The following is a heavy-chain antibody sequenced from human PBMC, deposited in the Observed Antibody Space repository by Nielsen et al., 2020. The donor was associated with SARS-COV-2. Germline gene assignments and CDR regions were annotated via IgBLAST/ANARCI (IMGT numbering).Heavy chain of an antibody. CDR2: ISYDGSNK. V-gene: IGHV3-30-3*01. CDR1: GFTFSSYA. J-gene: IGHJ6*02. CDR3: ARVSRKTDSEQNGIVGATIVYYYYGMDV. Sequence: GESLKISCAASGFTFSSYAMHWVRQAPGKGLEWVAVISYDGSNKYYADSVKGRFTISRDNSKNTLYLQMNSLRAEDTAVYYCARVSRKTDSEQNGIVGATIVYYYYGMDVWGQGTTVTVSS. D-gene: IGHD1-26*01.